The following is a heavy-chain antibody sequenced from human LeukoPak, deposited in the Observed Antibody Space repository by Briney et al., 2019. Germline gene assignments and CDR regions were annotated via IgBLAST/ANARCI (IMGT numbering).Heavy chain of an antibody. CDR1: RHTFTGYY. D-gene: IGHD1-26*01. V-gene: IGHV1-2*02. CDR3: ASSDSGSYCLGY. Sequence: ASVKVSCKASRHTFTGYYIHWVRQVPGQGLEWMGWINPNSGGTNYAQKVQGRVTMTWDTSITTAYMELSRLRSDDTAVYYCASSDSGSYCLGYWGQGTLVTVSS. CDR2: INPNSGGT. J-gene: IGHJ4*02.